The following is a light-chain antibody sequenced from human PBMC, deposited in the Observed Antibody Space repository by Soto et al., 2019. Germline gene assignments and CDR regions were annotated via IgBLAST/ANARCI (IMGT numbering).Light chain of an antibody. V-gene: IGKV3-11*01. CDR2: DAS. CDR1: QSVSSY. J-gene: IGKJ5*01. Sequence: EIVLTQSPATLSLSPGERATLSFRSSQSVSSYLAWYQQKPGQAPRLLIYDASNWASGIPARFSGSGSGTDFTRTISSLGPEDFAVYYGQQRSNWSACGQGTRLEIK. CDR3: QQRSNWSA.